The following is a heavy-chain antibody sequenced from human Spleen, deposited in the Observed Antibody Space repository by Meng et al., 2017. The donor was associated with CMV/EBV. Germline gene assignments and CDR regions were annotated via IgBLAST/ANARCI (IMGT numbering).Heavy chain of an antibody. CDR1: GGSFSGYY. D-gene: IGHD6-6*01. J-gene: IGHJ4*02. CDR2: IYYSGST. CDR3: ARAGIAARQPNFDY. V-gene: IGHV4-59*01. Sequence: SETLSLTCAVYGGSFSGYYWSWIRQPPGKGLEWIGYIYYSGSTNYNPSLKSRVTISVDTSKNQFSLKLSSVTAADTAVYYCARAGIAARQPNFDYWGQGTLVTVSS.